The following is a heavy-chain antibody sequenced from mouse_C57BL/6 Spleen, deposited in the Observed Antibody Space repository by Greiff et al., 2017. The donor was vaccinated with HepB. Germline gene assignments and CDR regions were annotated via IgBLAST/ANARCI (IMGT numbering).Heavy chain of an antibody. CDR2: INPSNGGT. V-gene: IGHV1-53*01. J-gene: IGHJ2*01. CDR3: ARQKYGSSDGYFDY. D-gene: IGHD1-1*01. CDR1: GYTFTSYW. Sequence: QVQLQQPGTELVKPGASVKLSCKASGYTFTSYWMHWVKQRPGQGLEWIGTINPSNGGTNYNEKFKSKATLTVDKSSSKAYMQLSSLTSEDSAVYLCARQKYGSSDGYFDYWGQGTTLTVSS.